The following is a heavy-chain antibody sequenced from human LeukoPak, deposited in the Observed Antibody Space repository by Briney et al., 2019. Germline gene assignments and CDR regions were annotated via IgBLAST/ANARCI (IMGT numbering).Heavy chain of an antibody. CDR3: ARGYCSSTSCPRTFDP. J-gene: IGHJ5*02. CDR1: GGSIINYY. D-gene: IGHD2-2*01. Sequence: PSETLSLTCSVSGGSIINYYWSWIRQAPGKGLEWIGHIHSSGTTNYNPSLKSRVTISVDTSKNQFSLKLSSVTAADTAVYYCARGYCSSTSCPRTFDPWGQGTLVTVSS. CDR2: IHSSGTT. V-gene: IGHV4-4*09.